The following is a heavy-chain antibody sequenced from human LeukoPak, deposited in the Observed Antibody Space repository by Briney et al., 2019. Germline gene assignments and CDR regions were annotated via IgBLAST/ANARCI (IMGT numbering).Heavy chain of an antibody. Sequence: PSETLSLTCTVSGGSISSSSYYWGLIHQPPGKGLEWIGSIYYSGSTYYNPSLKSRVTISVDTSKNQFSLKLSSVTAADTAVYYCARESDLTCYSTSCPNWYDPWGQGTLVTVSS. CDR2: IYYSGST. CDR1: GGSISSSSYY. J-gene: IGHJ5*02. CDR3: ARESDLTCYSTSCPNWYDP. V-gene: IGHV4-39*07. D-gene: IGHD2-2*01.